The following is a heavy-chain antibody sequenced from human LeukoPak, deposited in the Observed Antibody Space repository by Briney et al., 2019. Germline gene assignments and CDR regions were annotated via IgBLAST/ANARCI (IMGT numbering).Heavy chain of an antibody. CDR1: GFTFSNAW. J-gene: IGHJ3*02. Sequence: PGGSLGLSCAASGFTFSNAWMSWVRQAPGKGLEWVGRIKSKSDGGTTDYAAPVKGRFTISRDDSKSTLYVQMNSLEIEDTAIYYCTTAPAAFDIWGQGTMVTVSS. CDR3: TTAPAAFDI. V-gene: IGHV3-15*01. CDR2: IKSKSDGGTT.